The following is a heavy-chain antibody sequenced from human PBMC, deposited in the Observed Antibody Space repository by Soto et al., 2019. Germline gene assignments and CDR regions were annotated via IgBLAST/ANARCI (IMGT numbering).Heavy chain of an antibody. J-gene: IGHJ5*02. V-gene: IGHV3-33*03. CDR3: AKEKGGSFSYNFDP. CDR1: GFTFSSYS. CDR2: IWYDGTKK. Sequence: GGSLRLSCAASGFTFSSYSMNWVRQAPGKGLEWVALIWYDGTKKYYAESVKGRFIISRDNSKNTLYLQMNSLRAEDTAVYYCAKEKGGSFSYNFDPWGQGTLVTVSS. D-gene: IGHD1-26*01.